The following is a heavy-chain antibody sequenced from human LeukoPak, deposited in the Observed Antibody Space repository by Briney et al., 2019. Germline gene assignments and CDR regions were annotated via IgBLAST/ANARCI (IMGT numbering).Heavy chain of an antibody. V-gene: IGHV4-38-2*02. Sequence: SETLSLTCSVSGYSISSAYYWGWIRQPPGKGLEWIATIHYSGSTYYNPSLKSRVTISLDTSKNQFSLKLSSVTAADTAVYYCARGRSGYDLPYYYYYYMDVWGKGTTVTDSS. CDR3: ARGRSGYDLPYYYYYYMDV. CDR2: IHYSGST. D-gene: IGHD5-12*01. J-gene: IGHJ6*03. CDR1: GYSISSAYY.